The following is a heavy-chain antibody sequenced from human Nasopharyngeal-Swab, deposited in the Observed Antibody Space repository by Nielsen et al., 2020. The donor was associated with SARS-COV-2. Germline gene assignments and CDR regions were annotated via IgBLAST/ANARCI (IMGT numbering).Heavy chain of an antibody. CDR3: ARDCFFDGSDSSVIDH. Sequence: ASVKVSCKASGYTFNSHYMHWVRQAPGQGPEWMGIINPSGGGTSYAQKFQGRVTMTSDMSTTTVYMELSSLRSEDTVVYYCARDCFFDGSDSSVIDHWGQGTSVTVSS. CDR2: INPSGGGT. V-gene: IGHV1-46*02. J-gene: IGHJ4*02. D-gene: IGHD1-26*01. CDR1: GYTFNSHY.